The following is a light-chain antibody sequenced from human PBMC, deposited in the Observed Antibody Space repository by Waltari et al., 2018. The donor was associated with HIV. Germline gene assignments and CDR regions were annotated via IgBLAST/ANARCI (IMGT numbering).Light chain of an antibody. CDR1: KLGDKY. CDR3: QAWDSSTDV. J-gene: IGLJ1*01. Sequence: SYELTQPPSVSVSPGQTASITCSGDKLGDKYACWYQQQPGQSPVLVIYQDRKRPSGIPERFSGSNSGNTATLTISGTQAMDEADYYCQAWDSSTDVFGTGTKVTVL. CDR2: QDR. V-gene: IGLV3-1*01.